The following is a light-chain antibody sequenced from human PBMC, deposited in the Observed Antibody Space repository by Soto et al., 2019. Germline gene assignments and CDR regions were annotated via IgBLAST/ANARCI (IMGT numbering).Light chain of an antibody. CDR1: QSVGSY. J-gene: IGKJ1*01. Sequence: ENVLTQSPGTLSLSPGERATLSCRASQSVGSYLGWYQKKPGQAPRLLIYGASNRATGIPDRFSGSGSGTDFTLTIIRREPQDFAVYYCQHYGGPPPWTFGQGTKVEIK. CDR2: GAS. V-gene: IGKV3-20*01. CDR3: QHYGGPPPWT.